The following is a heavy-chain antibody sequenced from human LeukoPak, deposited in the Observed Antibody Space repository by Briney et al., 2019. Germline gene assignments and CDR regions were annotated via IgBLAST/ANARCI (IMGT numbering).Heavy chain of an antibody. CDR3: AKRSGYTTGWFFDF. J-gene: IGHJ4*02. CDR2: ISGSGDNT. Sequence: HTRGSLRLSCAASGFSFSSYAMSWVRQAPGKVLEWVSSISGSGDNTYYAESVKGRFTISRDNSKNTLFLQMNSLRAEDTAVFYCAKRSGYTTGWFFDFWGQGTLVTVSS. CDR1: GFSFSSYA. V-gene: IGHV3-23*01. D-gene: IGHD6-19*01.